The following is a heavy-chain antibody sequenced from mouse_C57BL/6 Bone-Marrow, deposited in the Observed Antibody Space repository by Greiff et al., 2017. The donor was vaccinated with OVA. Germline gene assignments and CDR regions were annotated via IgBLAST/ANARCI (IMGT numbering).Heavy chain of an antibody. CDR2: IRSKSSNYAT. CDR3: GGDYYGSSYDAMDY. Sequence: EAGGGLVQPKGSLKLSCAASGFTFNTYAMHWVRQAPGKGLEWVARIRSKSSNYATYYADSVKDRFTISRDDSQSMLYLQMNNLKTEDTAMYYCGGDYYGSSYDAMDYWGQGTSVTVSS. V-gene: IGHV10-3*01. CDR1: GFTFNTYA. D-gene: IGHD1-1*01. J-gene: IGHJ4*01.